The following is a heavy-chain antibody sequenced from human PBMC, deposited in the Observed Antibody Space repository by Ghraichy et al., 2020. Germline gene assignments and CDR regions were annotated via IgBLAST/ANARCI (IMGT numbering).Heavy chain of an antibody. Sequence: GGSLRLSCAASGFTVSSNYMSWVRQAPGKGLEWVSVIYSGGSTYYADSVKGRFTISRDNSKNTLYLQMNSLRAEDTAVYYCAREARTGHTPHYYYYGMDVWGQGTTVTVSS. D-gene: IGHD3/OR15-3a*01. J-gene: IGHJ6*02. V-gene: IGHV3-53*01. CDR1: GFTVSSNY. CDR3: AREARTGHTPHYYYYGMDV. CDR2: IYSGGST.